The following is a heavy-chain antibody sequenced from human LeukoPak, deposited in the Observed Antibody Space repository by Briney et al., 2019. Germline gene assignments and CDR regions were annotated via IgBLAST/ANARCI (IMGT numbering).Heavy chain of an antibody. V-gene: IGHV4-59*01. CDR2: ISYTGGT. J-gene: IGHJ3*02. CDR1: GGSISHDY. Sequence: SETLSLTCTVSGGSISHDYWSWIRQPPGKGLEWIGYISYTGGTKYNPSLKSRVTISVDTSKNQFSLRLSSVTAADTAIYYCARDYPGDAFDIWGQGTMVTVSS. CDR3: ARDYPGDAFDI.